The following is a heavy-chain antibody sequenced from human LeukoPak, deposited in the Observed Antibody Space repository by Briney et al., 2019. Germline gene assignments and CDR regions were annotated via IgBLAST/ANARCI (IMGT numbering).Heavy chain of an antibody. CDR3: GRLAHNAWYAIDF. D-gene: IGHD2-2*01. J-gene: IGHJ4*02. CDR1: GFTFSSYS. CDR2: ISSSTSYI. V-gene: IGHV3-21*01. Sequence: GGSLRLSCAASGFTFSSYSMNWIRQAPGKGLEWVSSISSSTSYIYYADSVKGRFTISKDNAKNSLYLQMNSLRAEDTAVYYCGRLAHNAWYAIDFWGQGTLVTVSS.